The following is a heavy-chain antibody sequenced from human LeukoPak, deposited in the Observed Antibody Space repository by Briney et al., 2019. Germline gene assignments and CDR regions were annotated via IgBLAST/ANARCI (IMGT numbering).Heavy chain of an antibody. D-gene: IGHD6-19*01. CDR2: IYYSGST. J-gene: IGHJ6*03. V-gene: IGHV4-61*01. Sequence: KPSETLSLTCTVSGGSISSSSYYWSWIRQPPGKGLEWIGYIYYSGSTNYNPSLKSRVTISVDTSKNQFSLKLSSVTAADTAVYCCARARADSSGWYVYYYYMDVWGKGTTVTISS. CDR1: GGSISSSSYY. CDR3: ARARADSSGWYVYYYYMDV.